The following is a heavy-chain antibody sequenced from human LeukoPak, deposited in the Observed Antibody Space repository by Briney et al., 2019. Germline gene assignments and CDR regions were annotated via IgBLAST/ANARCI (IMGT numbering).Heavy chain of an antibody. Sequence: GGSLSLSCAASGFTVSSNYMSWVRQAPGKGLEWVSVIYSGGSTYYADSVKGRFTISRDNSKNTVYLQMDSLRAEDSAVYYCAKNGGYSYGLYYFDYWGQGTLVTVSS. CDR2: IYSGGST. V-gene: IGHV3-53*01. CDR1: GFTVSSNY. J-gene: IGHJ4*02. D-gene: IGHD5-18*01. CDR3: AKNGGYSYGLYYFDY.